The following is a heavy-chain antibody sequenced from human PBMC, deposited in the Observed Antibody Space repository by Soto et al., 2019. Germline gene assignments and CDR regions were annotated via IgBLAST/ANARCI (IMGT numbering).Heavy chain of an antibody. CDR2: ISYDGSNK. CDR3: ARDSRFLEWFSQQPSAFAI. J-gene: IGHJ3*02. CDR1: GFTFSSYA. V-gene: IGHV3-30-3*01. Sequence: GGSLRLSCAASGFTFSSYAMHWVRQAPGKGLEWVAVISYDGSNKYYADSVKGRFTISRDNAKNSLYLQMNSLRAEDTAVYYCARDSRFLEWFSQQPSAFAIWGQGTMVLGSS. D-gene: IGHD3-3*01.